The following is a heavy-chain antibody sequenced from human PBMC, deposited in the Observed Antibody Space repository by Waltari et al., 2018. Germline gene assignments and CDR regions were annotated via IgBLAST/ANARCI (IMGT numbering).Heavy chain of an antibody. CDR2: IHPNSGGT. D-gene: IGHD7-27*01. CDR1: GYTFSGYY. CDR3: ARAGASTNFDN. J-gene: IGHJ4*02. V-gene: IGHV1-2*06. Sequence: QVQLVQSGAEIKEPGASVKVSCKASGYTFSGYYMHWVRQAPGQGLEWMGLIHPNSGGTNYAQKFQGRVTMTGVTSVSTAYMELSRLRSDDTAVYYCARAGASTNFDNWGQGTLVTVSS.